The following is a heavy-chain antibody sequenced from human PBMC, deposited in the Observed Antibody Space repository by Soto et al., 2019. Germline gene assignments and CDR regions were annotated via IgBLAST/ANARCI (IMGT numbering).Heavy chain of an antibody. Sequence: GGSLRLSCAASGFTFSSYAMSWVRQAPGKGLEWVSAISGSGGSTYYADSVKGRFTISRDNSKNTLYLQMNSLRAEDTAVYYCAKARRGCSGGSCYKGAHDYWGQGTLVTVSS. CDR3: AKARRGCSGGSCYKGAHDY. D-gene: IGHD2-15*01. CDR2: ISGSGGST. J-gene: IGHJ4*02. CDR1: GFTFSSYA. V-gene: IGHV3-23*01.